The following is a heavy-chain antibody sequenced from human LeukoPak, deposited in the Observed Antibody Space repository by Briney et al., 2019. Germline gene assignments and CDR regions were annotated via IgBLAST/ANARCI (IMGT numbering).Heavy chain of an antibody. J-gene: IGHJ3*02. CDR1: GFTFSTYW. V-gene: IGHV3-74*01. D-gene: IGHD6-19*01. CDR2: INSDGSRT. CDR3: ARPESQYSSGLDGFDI. Sequence: GGSLRLSCAASGFTFSTYWMHWVRQAPGKGLVWVSRINSDGSRTTYADSVKGRFTISRDNAKNTLYLQMNSLRTEDTAVYYCARPESQYSSGLDGFDIWGQGTMVTVSS.